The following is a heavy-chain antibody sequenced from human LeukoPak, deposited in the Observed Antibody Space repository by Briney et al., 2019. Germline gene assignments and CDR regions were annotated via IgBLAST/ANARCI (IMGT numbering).Heavy chain of an antibody. V-gene: IGHV4-39*02. CDR2: IYYSGNT. CDR1: GVSISSSNSY. D-gene: IGHD3-3*01. Sequence: SETLSLTCTVSGVSISSSNSYWGWIRQPPGKGLEWIGSIYYSGNTYYNASLKSQVSISIDTSKNQFSLKLTSVTAADTAVYYCARETRYDFWSGYFVNPMDVWGKGTTVTVSS. CDR3: ARETRYDFWSGYFVNPMDV. J-gene: IGHJ6*03.